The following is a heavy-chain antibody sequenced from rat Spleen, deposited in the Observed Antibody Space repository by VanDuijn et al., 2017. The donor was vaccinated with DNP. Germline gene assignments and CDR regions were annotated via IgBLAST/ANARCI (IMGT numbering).Heavy chain of an antibody. D-gene: IGHD1-6*01. CDR3: ARPTTGAFAS. Sequence: EVQLVESGGDLVQPGRSLKLSCAASGFTFSDYYMAWVRQAPTKGLEWVAYISYDGGSTCYGDSVKGRFTISRDNAKSTLYLQMNSLRSEDMATYYCARPTTGAFASWGQGTLVTVSS. CDR1: GFTFSDYY. V-gene: IGHV5-22*01. J-gene: IGHJ3*01. CDR2: ISYDGGST.